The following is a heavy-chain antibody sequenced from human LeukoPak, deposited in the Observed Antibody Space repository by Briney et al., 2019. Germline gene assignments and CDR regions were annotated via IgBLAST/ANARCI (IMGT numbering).Heavy chain of an antibody. CDR2: ISSSSSTI. J-gene: IGHJ4*02. CDR1: GFTVSSNY. CDR3: ARDSIAAAGQPFDY. V-gene: IGHV3-48*01. Sequence: GGSLRLSCAASGFTVSSNYMSWVRQAPGKGLEWVSYISSSSSTIYYADSVKGRFTISRDNAKNSLYLQMNSLRAEDTAVYYCARDSIAAAGQPFDYWGQGTLVTVSS. D-gene: IGHD6-13*01.